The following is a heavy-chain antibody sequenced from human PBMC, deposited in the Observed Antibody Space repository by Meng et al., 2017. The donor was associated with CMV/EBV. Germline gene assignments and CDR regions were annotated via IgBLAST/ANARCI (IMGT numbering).Heavy chain of an antibody. D-gene: IGHD6-13*01. CDR1: GGSVSSGSYY. J-gene: IGHJ4*02. V-gene: IGHV4-61*01. CDR3: ARWARSSSRFDY. Sequence: SETLSLTYTVSGGSVSSGSYYWSWIRQPPGKGLEWIGYIYYSGSTNYNPSLKSRVTISVDTSKNQFSLKLSSVTAADTAVYYCARWARSSSRFDYWGQGTLVTVSS. CDR2: IYYSGST.